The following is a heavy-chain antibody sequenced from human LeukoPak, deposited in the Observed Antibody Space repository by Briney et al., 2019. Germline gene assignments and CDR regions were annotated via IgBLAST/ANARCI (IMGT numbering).Heavy chain of an antibody. CDR2: INPSGGST. Sequence: ASVKVSCKASGYTFTSYYIHWVRQAPGQGLEWMGIINPSGGSTSYAQKFQGRVTMTRDTSTSTVYMELSSLRSEDTAVYYCARDTVGYCSSTSCPYGMDVWGKGTTVTVSS. CDR3: ARDTVGYCSSTSCPYGMDV. CDR1: GYTFTSYY. J-gene: IGHJ6*04. V-gene: IGHV1-46*01. D-gene: IGHD2-2*01.